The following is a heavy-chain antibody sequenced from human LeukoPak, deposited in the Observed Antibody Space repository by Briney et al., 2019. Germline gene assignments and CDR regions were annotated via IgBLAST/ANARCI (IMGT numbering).Heavy chain of an antibody. D-gene: IGHD6-19*01. CDR1: GGSISSYY. Sequence: PSETLSLTCTVSGGSISSYYWSWIRQPPGKGLEWTGYIYYSGSTNYNPSLKSRVTISVDTSKNQFPLKLSSVTAADTAVYYCARGGSPYYYYGMDVWGQGTTVTVSS. J-gene: IGHJ6*02. CDR2: IYYSGST. V-gene: IGHV4-59*01. CDR3: ARGGSPYYYYGMDV.